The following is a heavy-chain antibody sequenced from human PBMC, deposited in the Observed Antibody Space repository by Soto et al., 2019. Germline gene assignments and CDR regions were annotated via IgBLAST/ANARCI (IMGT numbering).Heavy chain of an antibody. J-gene: IGHJ4*02. CDR1: GFTFSSYA. V-gene: IGHV3-30-3*01. CDR3: ARDLLRPYDSSGYYGY. CDR2: ISYDGSNK. Sequence: TGGSLRLSCAASGFTFSSYAMHWVRQAPGKGLEWVAVISYDGSNKYYADSVKGRFTISRDNSKNTLYLQMNSLRAEDTAVYYCARDLLRPYDSSGYYGYWGQGTLVTVSS. D-gene: IGHD3-22*01.